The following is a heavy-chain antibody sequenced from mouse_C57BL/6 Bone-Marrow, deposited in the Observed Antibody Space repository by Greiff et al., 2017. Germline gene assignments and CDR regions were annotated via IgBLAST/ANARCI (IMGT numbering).Heavy chain of an antibody. Sequence: VQLQQPGAELVRPGTSVKVSCKASGYAFTNYLIEWVKQRPGQGLEWIGVINPGSGGTNYNEKFKGKATLTADKSSSTAYMQLSSLTSEDSAVFFSARGNWGWFAYWGQGTLVTVSA. CDR3: ARGNWGWFAY. V-gene: IGHV1-54*01. D-gene: IGHD4-1*01. CDR2: INPGSGGT. CDR1: GYAFTNYL. J-gene: IGHJ3*01.